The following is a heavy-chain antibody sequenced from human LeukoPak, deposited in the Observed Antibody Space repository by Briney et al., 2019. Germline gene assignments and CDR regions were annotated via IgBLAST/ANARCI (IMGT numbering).Heavy chain of an antibody. J-gene: IGHJ4*02. Sequence: SETLSLTCTVPVGSINNYYWRWIRQPPGKGLEWIGHLYYGGTSNYNPALKSRVTMSIDTSSKQVSLDLSSVTAADTAVYFCARGYPGKGYTYGLHKWGQGTLVTVSS. CDR3: ARGYPGKGYTYGLHK. CDR1: VGSINNYY. D-gene: IGHD5-18*01. V-gene: IGHV4-59*12. CDR2: LYYGGTS.